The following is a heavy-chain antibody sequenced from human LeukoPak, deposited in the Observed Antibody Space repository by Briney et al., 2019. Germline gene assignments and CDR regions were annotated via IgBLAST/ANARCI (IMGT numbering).Heavy chain of an antibody. Sequence: SETLSLTCTVSGGSISSYYCSWVRQPPGKGLEWIGYIYDTGSTNYNPSLNSRVTISLDTSKNQFSLKLSFVTAADTAVYYCARGRYNWNYWGQGTLVTVSS. J-gene: IGHJ4*02. CDR2: IYDTGST. CDR1: GGSISSYY. D-gene: IGHD1-20*01. CDR3: ARGRYNWNY. V-gene: IGHV4-59*01.